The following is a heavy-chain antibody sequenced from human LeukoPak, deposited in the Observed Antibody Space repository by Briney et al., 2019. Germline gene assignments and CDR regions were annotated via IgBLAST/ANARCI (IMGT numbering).Heavy chain of an antibody. CDR1: GFTFSSSA. V-gene: IGHV3-23*01. CDR3: AKGGSSGRRYFDL. J-gene: IGHJ2*01. D-gene: IGHD6-13*01. Sequence: GGSLRLSCAASGFTFSSSAMNWVRRAPGKGLEWVSLISGSAGPTYCADSVKGRFTISRDNSKNTVYLQMNSLRADDTAVYYCAKGGSSGRRYFDLWGRGALVTVSS. CDR2: ISGSAGPT.